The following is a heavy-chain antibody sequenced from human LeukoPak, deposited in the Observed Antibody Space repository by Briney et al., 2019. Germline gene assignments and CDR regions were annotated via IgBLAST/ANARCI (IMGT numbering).Heavy chain of an antibody. J-gene: IGHJ3*02. CDR3: ARRTYSSSWSFDAFDI. CDR1: GGSISSGSYY. D-gene: IGHD6-13*01. Sequence: SETLSLTCTVSGGSISSGSYYWAWIRQPPGKGLEWIGYIYYSGSTNYNPSLKSRVTISVDTSKNQFSLKLTSVTAADTAVYYCARRTYSSSWSFDAFDIWGQGTMVTVSS. V-gene: IGHV4-61*01. CDR2: IYYSGST.